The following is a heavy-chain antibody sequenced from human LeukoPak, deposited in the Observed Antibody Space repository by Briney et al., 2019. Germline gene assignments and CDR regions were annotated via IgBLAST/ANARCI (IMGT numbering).Heavy chain of an antibody. CDR2: IIPIFGTA. D-gene: IGHD3-3*01. CDR1: GGTFSSYA. Sequence: GASVKVSCKASGGTFSSYAISWVRQAPGQGLEWMGRIIPIFGTANYAQKFQGRVTITTDESTSTAYMELSSLRSEDTAVYYCTRHALTPIFGGEYYYYMDVWGKGTTVTVSS. V-gene: IGHV1-69*05. J-gene: IGHJ6*03. CDR3: TRHALTPIFGGEYYYYMDV.